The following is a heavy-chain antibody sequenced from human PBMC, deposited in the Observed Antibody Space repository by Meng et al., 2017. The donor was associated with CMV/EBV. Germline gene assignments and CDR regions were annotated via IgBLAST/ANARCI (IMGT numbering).Heavy chain of an antibody. Sequence: VQLQQWGAGLLKPSEPLPLPCAVYGGSFSGYYWSWIRQPPGKGLEWIGEINHSGSTNYNPSLKSRVTISVDTSKNQFSLKLSSVTAADTAVYYCARGGGGEWELLHYFDYWGQGTLVTVSS. D-gene: IGHD1-26*01. CDR3: ARGGGGEWELLHYFDY. V-gene: IGHV4-34*01. CDR2: INHSGST. CDR1: GGSFSGYY. J-gene: IGHJ4*02.